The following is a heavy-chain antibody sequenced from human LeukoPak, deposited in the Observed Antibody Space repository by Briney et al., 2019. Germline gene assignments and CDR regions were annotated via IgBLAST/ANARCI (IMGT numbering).Heavy chain of an antibody. CDR3: ARCASADAFDI. CDR1: GYSFTSYW. CDR2: IYPGDSDT. V-gene: IGHV5-51*01. Sequence: HGESLKISCKGSGYSFTSYWIAWVRQLPGKGLEWMGIIYPGDSDTRYSPSFQGQVTISADKFISTAYLQWSSLKASDTAMYYCARCASADAFDIWGQGTMVTVSS. J-gene: IGHJ3*02.